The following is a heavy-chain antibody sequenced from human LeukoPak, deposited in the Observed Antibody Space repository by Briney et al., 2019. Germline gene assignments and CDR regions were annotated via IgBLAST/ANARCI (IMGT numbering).Heavy chain of an antibody. CDR2: INPNSGGT. V-gene: IGHV1-2*02. Sequence: APVKVSCKASGYTFTGYYMHWVRQAPGQGLGWMGWINPNSGGTNYAQRFQGRVTMTRDTSITTAYMELSRLTSDDTAVYYCARDKLMDYYDSSGYQLWGQGTLVTVSS. D-gene: IGHD3-22*01. CDR3: ARDKLMDYYDSSGYQL. CDR1: GYTFTGYY. J-gene: IGHJ4*02.